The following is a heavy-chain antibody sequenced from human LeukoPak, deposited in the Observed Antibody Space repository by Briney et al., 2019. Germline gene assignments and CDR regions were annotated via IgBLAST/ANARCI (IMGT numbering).Heavy chain of an antibody. V-gene: IGHV3-7*03. J-gene: IGHJ5*02. D-gene: IGHD3-22*01. CDR1: GFTFSSYW. CDR2: IKQDGSEK. Sequence: GGSLRLSCAASGFTFSSYWMSWVRQAPGKGLEWVANIKQDGSEKYYVDSVKGRFTISRDNAKNSLYLQMNSLRAEDTAVYYCARWVRQISSLTDPADDSSGLTNWFDPWGQGTLVTVSS. CDR3: ARWVRQISSLTDPADDSSGLTNWFDP.